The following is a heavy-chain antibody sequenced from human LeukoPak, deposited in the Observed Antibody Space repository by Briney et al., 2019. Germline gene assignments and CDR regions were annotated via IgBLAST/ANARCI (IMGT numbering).Heavy chain of an antibody. V-gene: IGHV4-38-2*01. D-gene: IGHD3-3*01. CDR2: IYHSGST. J-gene: IGHJ3*02. Sequence: SETLSLTCGVSGYSISSGYYWGWIRQPPGKGLEWIGSIYHSGSTYYNPSLKSRVTISVDTSKNQFSLKLSSVTAADTAVYYCARRTIFGVVITYAFDIWGQGTMVTVSS. CDR1: GYSISSGYY. CDR3: ARRTIFGVVITYAFDI.